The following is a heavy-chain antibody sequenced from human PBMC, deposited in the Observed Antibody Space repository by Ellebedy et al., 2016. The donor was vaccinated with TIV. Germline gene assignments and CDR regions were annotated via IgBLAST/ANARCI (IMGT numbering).Heavy chain of an antibody. Sequence: ASVKVSXKASGYTFTSYGISWVRQAPGQGLEWMGWISAYNGNTNYAQKLQGRGTMTTDTSTSTAYMELRSLRSDDTAVYYCARAGVTSIGLRMPRDYWGQGTLVTVSS. D-gene: IGHD2-21*02. CDR2: ISAYNGNT. V-gene: IGHV1-18*01. J-gene: IGHJ4*02. CDR1: GYTFTSYG. CDR3: ARAGVTSIGLRMPRDY.